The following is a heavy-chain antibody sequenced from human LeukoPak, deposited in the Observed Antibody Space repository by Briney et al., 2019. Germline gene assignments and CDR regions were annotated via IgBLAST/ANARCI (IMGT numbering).Heavy chain of an antibody. D-gene: IGHD6-13*01. CDR1: GGSISSYS. CDR2: IYYSGST. CDR3: ARVGIAAAGSYLDY. J-gene: IGHJ4*02. V-gene: IGHV4-59*01. Sequence: SETLSLTCTVSGGSISSYSWSLIPQPPGKGLEWIGYIYYSGSTNYNPSLKSRVTISVDTSKNQFSLKLSSVTAADTAVYYCARVGIAAAGSYLDYWGQGTLVTVSS.